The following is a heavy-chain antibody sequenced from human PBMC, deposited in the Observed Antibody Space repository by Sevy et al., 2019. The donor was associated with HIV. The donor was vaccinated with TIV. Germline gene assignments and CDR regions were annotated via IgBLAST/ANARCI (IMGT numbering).Heavy chain of an antibody. J-gene: IGHJ6*02. D-gene: IGHD3-16*01. Sequence: GGSLRLSCAASGFTFGTYDMHWVRQAPGKGLEWVAIISYDGSYRYYADSVRGRFSMSRDNSKNTMYLQVSGLLIEGTAVYYCAKNRPPGGSLFSRHGMDVWGRGTRVTV. CDR2: ISYDGSYR. V-gene: IGHV3-30*18. CDR3: AKNRPPGGSLFSRHGMDV. CDR1: GFTFGTYD.